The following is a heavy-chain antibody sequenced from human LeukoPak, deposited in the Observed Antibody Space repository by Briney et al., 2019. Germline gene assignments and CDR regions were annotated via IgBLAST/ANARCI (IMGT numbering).Heavy chain of an antibody. CDR2: ISGSGGST. J-gene: IGHJ6*02. CDR1: GFTFSSYA. V-gene: IGHV3-23*01. CDR3: ARDRYYDIYYYYGMDV. D-gene: IGHD3-22*01. Sequence: GGSLRLSCAASGFTFSSYAMSWVRQAPGKGLEWVSAISGSGGSTYYADSVKGRFTISRDNSKNTLYLQMNSLRAEDTAVYYCARDRYYDIYYYYGMDVWGQGTTVTVSS.